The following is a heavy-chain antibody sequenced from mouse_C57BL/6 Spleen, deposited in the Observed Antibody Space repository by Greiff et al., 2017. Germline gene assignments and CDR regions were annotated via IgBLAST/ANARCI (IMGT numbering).Heavy chain of an antibody. V-gene: IGHV1-52*01. Sequence: VQLQQSGAELVRPGSSVKLSCKASGYTFTSYCMHWVKQRPIQGLEWIGNIDPSDSETHYNQKFKDKATLTVDKSSSTAYMQLSSLTSEDSAVXDCASPIRGAMDYWGQGTSVTVSS. CDR1: GYTFTSYC. CDR3: ASPIRGAMDY. CDR2: IDPSDSET. J-gene: IGHJ4*01.